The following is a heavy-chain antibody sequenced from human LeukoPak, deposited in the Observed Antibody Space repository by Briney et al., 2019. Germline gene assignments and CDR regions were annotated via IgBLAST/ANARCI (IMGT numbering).Heavy chain of an antibody. CDR2: INHSGST. CDR1: GGSFSGYY. J-gene: IGHJ4*02. CDR3: ARVRRVAVVPYFDY. D-gene: IGHD6-19*01. V-gene: IGHV4-34*01. Sequence: SETLSLTCAVYGGSFSGYYWSWIRQPPGKGLEWIGEINHSGSTNYNPSLKSRVTISVDTSKNQFSLKLSSVTAADTAVYYCARVRRVAVVPYFDYWGQGTLVTVSS.